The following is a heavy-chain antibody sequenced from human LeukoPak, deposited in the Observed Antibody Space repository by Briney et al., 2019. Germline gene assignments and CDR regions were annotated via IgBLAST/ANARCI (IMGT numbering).Heavy chain of an antibody. CDR3: VKDAGSGIYRVDRGEFDY. D-gene: IGHD3-10*01. Sequence: PGGSLRLSCAASGFIFDDHAMHWVRLGPGKGLEWVAGISWDSSGIGYADSVKGRFTISRDNAKNSLYLQMNSLKREDTALYFCVKDAGSGIYRVDRGEFDYWGQGALVSVSS. V-gene: IGHV3-9*01. J-gene: IGHJ4*02. CDR2: ISWDSSGI. CDR1: GFIFDDHA.